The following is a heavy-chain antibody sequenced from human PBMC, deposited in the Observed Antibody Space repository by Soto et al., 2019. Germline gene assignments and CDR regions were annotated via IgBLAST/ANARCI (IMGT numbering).Heavy chain of an antibody. CDR3: EKESEVRTYNWFDP. Sequence: VGSLRLSCAASGFTFSSYAMSWVRQAPGKGLEWVSAISGSGGSTYYADYVKGRFTISRDNSKNTLYLQMNSLRAEDTAVYYCEKESEVRTYNWFDPWGQGTLVTVSS. V-gene: IGHV3-23*01. CDR2: ISGSGGST. D-gene: IGHD3-10*01. J-gene: IGHJ5*02. CDR1: GFTFSSYA.